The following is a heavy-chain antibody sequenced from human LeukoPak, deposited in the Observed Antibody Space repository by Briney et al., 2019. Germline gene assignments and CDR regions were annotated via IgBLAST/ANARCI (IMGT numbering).Heavy chain of an antibody. D-gene: IGHD5-12*01. CDR3: VRETGWLFDF. J-gene: IGHJ4*02. CDR1: EFSVGSNY. Sequence: GGSLRLSCAASEFSVGSNYMTWVRQAPGKGMEWVAYISPNSDNIHYADSVKGRFTISRDNAKNSLFLQVNSLRAEDTAVYYCVRETGWLFDFWGQGTLVIVSS. V-gene: IGHV3-48*04. CDR2: ISPNSDNI.